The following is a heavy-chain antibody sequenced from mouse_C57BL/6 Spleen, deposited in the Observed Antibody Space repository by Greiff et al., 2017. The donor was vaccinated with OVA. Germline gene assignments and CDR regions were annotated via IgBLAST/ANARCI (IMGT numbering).Heavy chain of an antibody. CDR3: ARFITTVVATNAMDY. CDR1: GYTFTSYW. D-gene: IGHD1-1*01. Sequence: QVQLQQSGAELVKPGASVKMSCKASGYTFTSYWITWVKQRPGQGLEWIGDIYPGSSSTNYNEKFKSKATLTVDTSSSTAYMQLSSLTSEDSAVYYCARFITTVVATNAMDYWGQGTSVTVSS. J-gene: IGHJ4*01. CDR2: IYPGSSST. V-gene: IGHV1-55*01.